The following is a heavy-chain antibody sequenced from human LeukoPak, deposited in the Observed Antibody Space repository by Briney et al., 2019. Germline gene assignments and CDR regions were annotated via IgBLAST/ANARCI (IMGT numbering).Heavy chain of an antibody. D-gene: IGHD6-6*01. J-gene: IGHJ6*03. Sequence: SETLSLTCTVSGGSISSYYWSWIRQPPGKGLEWFGYIYYSGSTNYNPSLKSRVTISVDTSKNQFSLKLSSVTAADTAVYYCARASIAARYYYYYYMDVWGKGTTVTVSS. CDR1: GGSISSYY. CDR2: IYYSGST. CDR3: ARASIAARYYYYYYMDV. V-gene: IGHV4-59*01.